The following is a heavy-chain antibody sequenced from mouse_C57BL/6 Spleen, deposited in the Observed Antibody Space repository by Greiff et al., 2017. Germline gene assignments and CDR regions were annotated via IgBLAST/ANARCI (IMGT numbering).Heavy chain of an antibody. D-gene: IGHD2-3*01. CDR3: ARLDDGFYAMDY. CDR2: IYPGSGNT. CDR1: GYTFTDYY. J-gene: IGHJ4*01. Sequence: QVQLKQSGAELVRPGASVKLSYKASGYTFTDYYINWVKQRPGQGLEWIARIYPGSGNTYYNEKFKGKATLTAEKSSSTAYMQLSSLTSEDSAVYFCARLDDGFYAMDYWGQGTSVTVSS. V-gene: IGHV1-76*01.